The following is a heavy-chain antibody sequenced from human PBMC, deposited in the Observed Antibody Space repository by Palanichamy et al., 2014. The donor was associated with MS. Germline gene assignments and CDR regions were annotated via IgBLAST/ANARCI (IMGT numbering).Heavy chain of an antibody. J-gene: IGHJ4*02. CDR3: ARDLRFHYYFDY. D-gene: IGHD3-10*01. CDR2: INDISGSI. V-gene: IGHV3-48*04. Sequence: VQLVESGGGWVQPGGSLRLSCAASGFTFSSYSMNWVRQAPGKGLEWVSFINDISGSIYYADSVKGRFTISRDNAKNSLYLQMNSLRAEDTAVYYCARDLRFHYYFDYWGQGTLVTVSS. CDR1: GFTFSSYS.